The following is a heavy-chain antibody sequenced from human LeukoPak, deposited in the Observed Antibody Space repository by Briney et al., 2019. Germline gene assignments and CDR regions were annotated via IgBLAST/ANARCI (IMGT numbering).Heavy chain of an antibody. CDR3: AKELSAGTGGGWEDYFDY. D-gene: IGHD6-13*01. CDR1: GFTFSSYG. V-gene: IGHV3-30*18. CDR2: ISYDGSNK. J-gene: IGHJ4*02. Sequence: GGSLRLSCTASGFTFSSYGMHWVRQAPGKGLEWVAVISYDGSNKFYADSVKGRFTISRDNSKSTLYLQMNSLRAEDTAVYYCAKELSAGTGGGWEDYFDYWGQGTLVTVSA.